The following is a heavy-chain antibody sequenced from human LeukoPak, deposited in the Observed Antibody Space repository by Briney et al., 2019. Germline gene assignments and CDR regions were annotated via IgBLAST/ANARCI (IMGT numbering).Heavy chain of an antibody. J-gene: IGHJ4*02. V-gene: IGHV3-21*01. CDR3: ARPGGGRAFDY. D-gene: IGHD2-15*01. CDR1: GFTFGSYS. Sequence: IPGGSLRLSCAASGFTFGSYSMNWVRQAPGKGLEWVSSISSSSSYIYYADSVKGRFTISRDNAKNSLYLQMNSLRAEDTAVYYCARPGGGRAFDYWGQGTLVTVSS. CDR2: ISSSSSYI.